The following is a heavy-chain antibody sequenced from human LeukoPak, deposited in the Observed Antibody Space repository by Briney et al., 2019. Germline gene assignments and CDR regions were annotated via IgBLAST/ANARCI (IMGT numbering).Heavy chain of an antibody. CDR3: ARGRGYSYGLKYYYYYGMDV. V-gene: IGHV4-31*03. D-gene: IGHD5-18*01. CDR1: GGSISSGGYY. J-gene: IGHJ6*02. Sequence: PSQTLSLTCTVSGGSISSGGYYWSWIRQHPGKGLEWIGYIYYSGSTYYNPSLKSRVTISVDTSKNQFSLKLSSVTAADTAVYYCARGRGYSYGLKYYYYYGMDVWGQGTTVTVSS. CDR2: IYYSGST.